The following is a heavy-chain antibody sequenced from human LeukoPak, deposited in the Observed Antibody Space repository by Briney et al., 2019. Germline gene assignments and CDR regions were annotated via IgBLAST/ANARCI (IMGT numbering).Heavy chain of an antibody. V-gene: IGHV4-38-2*01. CDR3: ARVRGYSSSWFDY. J-gene: IGHJ4*02. Sequence: PSETLSLTCAVSGYSISSGYYWGWIRQPPGKGLESIGSIYHSGSTYYNPSLKSRVTISVDTSKNQFSLKLSSVTAADTAVYYCARVRGYSSSWFDYWGQGTLVTVSS. CDR1: GYSISSGYY. CDR2: IYHSGST. D-gene: IGHD6-13*01.